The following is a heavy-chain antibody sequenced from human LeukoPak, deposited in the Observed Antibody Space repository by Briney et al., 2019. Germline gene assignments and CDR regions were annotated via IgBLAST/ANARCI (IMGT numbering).Heavy chain of an antibody. CDR3: TTAPAGTDC. V-gene: IGHV3-15*01. D-gene: IGHD1-14*01. CDR1: GFTFSNAW. CDR2: IKSRSDGGTT. Sequence: GGSLRLSCAASGFTFSNAWMSWVRQAPGKALEWVGRIKSRSDGGTTDYAAPVKGRFTISRDDSKNTLYLEINSLKTEDTAVYYCTTAPAGTDCWGQGTLVTVSS. J-gene: IGHJ4*02.